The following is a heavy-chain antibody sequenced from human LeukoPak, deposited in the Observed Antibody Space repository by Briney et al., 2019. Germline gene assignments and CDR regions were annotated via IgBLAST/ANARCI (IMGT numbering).Heavy chain of an antibody. D-gene: IGHD1-26*01. Sequence: GASVEVSCKASGYTFSNYGISWVRQAPGQGLEWMGWISAYNGNTNYAQKLQGRVTMTTDTSTSTVYMELRSLRSDDTAVYHCARGATSDYWGQGTLVTVSS. CDR1: GYTFSNYG. V-gene: IGHV1-18*01. CDR2: ISAYNGNT. J-gene: IGHJ4*02. CDR3: ARGATSDY.